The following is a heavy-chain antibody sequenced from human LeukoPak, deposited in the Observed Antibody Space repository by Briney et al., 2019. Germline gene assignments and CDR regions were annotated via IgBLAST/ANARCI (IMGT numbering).Heavy chain of an antibody. CDR2: IHNSGST. J-gene: IGHJ4*02. CDR3: ARGGGWGNWNDAVDY. V-gene: IGHV4-59*01. D-gene: IGHD1-1*01. Sequence: SETLSLTCTVSGGSISNYYWSWIRQTPGKGLEWIGYIHNSGSTKYNPSLKSPVSISVDTSKNQFSLKVNSVTAADTAVYYCARGGGWGNWNDAVDYWGQGTLVTVSS. CDR1: GGSISNYY.